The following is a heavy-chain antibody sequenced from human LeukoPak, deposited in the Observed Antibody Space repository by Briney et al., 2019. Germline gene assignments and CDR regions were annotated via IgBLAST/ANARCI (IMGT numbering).Heavy chain of an antibody. D-gene: IGHD2/OR15-2a*01. J-gene: IGHJ4*02. CDR3: ATDLFYGVCY. CDR1: GDTSTSYG. V-gene: IGHV1-18*01. Sequence: GGSGKVSSKASGDTSTSYGISWVRHAPGQGLEWMGWISAYNGNTTYAQKLQGRVTMTTDTSTSTAYLELSSLRSEGTAVYYCATDLFYGVCYWGQGALVTVSS. CDR2: ISAYNGNT.